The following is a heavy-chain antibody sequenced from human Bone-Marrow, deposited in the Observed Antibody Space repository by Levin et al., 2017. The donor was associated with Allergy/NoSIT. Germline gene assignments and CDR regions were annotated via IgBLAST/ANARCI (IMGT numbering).Heavy chain of an antibody. Sequence: GESLKISCAASGFNFSTYNMNWVRQTPGKGLEWVSSITRRSDYMYYADSVKGRFIISRDNAKNSLSLQMNSLRVDDTAVYYCAKDRTYGILWNYGMDVWGQGTTVTVSS. J-gene: IGHJ6*02. D-gene: IGHD3-3*01. CDR3: AKDRTYGILWNYGMDV. CDR2: ITRRSDYM. CDR1: GFNFSTYN. V-gene: IGHV3-21*01.